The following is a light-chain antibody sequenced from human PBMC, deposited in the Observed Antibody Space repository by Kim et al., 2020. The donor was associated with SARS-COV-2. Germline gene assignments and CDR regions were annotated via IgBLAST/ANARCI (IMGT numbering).Light chain of an antibody. V-gene: IGKV3-20*01. CDR2: GAC. CDR3: QQYGRSPRT. CDR1: QSVSSSY. J-gene: IGKJ1*01. Sequence: SPGERATLSCRASQSVSSSYLAWYQQKPGEAPRLLIYGACSRATGIPDRFSGSGSGTDFNLTISRREPADFAVYYCQQYGRSPRTIGQGTKVDIK.